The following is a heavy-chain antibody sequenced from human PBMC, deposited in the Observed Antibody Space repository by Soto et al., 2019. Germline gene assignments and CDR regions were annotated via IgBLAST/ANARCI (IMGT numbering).Heavy chain of an antibody. D-gene: IGHD6-6*01. J-gene: IGHJ5*02. CDR3: ARDSIAAPNWFDP. CDR2: ISSSGTKT. Sequence: DVKLLESGGGMVQPGGSLRLSCVVSGFTFRNFEMNWVRQVPGKGLEWISYISSSGTKTYYAESVKGRFTISRDNTEDSLFLQMNGLGLDDTGIYFCARDSIAAPNWFDPWGQGTRVIVSS. V-gene: IGHV3-48*03. CDR1: GFTFRNFE.